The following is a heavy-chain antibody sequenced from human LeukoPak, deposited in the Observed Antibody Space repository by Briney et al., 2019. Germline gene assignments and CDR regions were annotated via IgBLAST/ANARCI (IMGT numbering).Heavy chain of an antibody. CDR3: ARAGGLRYFDWLPNDAFDI. D-gene: IGHD3-9*01. V-gene: IGHV1-8*03. CDR1: GYTFTSYD. Sequence: ASVKVSCKASGYTFTSYDINWVRQATGQGLEWMGWMNPNSGNTGYAQKFQGRVTITRNTSISTAYMELSSLRSEDTAVYYCARAGGLRYFDWLPNDAFDIWGQGTMVTVSS. CDR2: MNPNSGNT. J-gene: IGHJ3*02.